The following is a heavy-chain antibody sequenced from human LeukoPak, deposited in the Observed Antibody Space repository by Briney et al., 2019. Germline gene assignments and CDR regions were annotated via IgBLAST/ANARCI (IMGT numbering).Heavy chain of an antibody. CDR1: RFTFGDYA. J-gene: IGHJ4*02. V-gene: IGHV3-49*03. CDR2: IRSKGYGGTI. CDR3: ARDIFGPNDY. D-gene: IGHD3-9*01. Sequence: PGGSLRLSCTASRFTFGDYAMSWFRQAPGKGLEWVGFIRSKGYGGTIEYAVSVKGRFTISRDDSKSIAYVQMNSLKTEDTAVYYCARDIFGPNDYWGQGTLVTVSS.